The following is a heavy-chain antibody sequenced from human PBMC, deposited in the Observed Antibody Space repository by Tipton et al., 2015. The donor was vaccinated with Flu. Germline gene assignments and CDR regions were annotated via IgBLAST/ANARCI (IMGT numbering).Heavy chain of an antibody. CDR3: ARRPSGAVVAYYFDY. V-gene: IGHV4-38-2*02. Sequence: TLSLTCTVSGDSMRRDYFWGWIRQAPGKGLEWIGNIHYSGSPHYNPSLKSRVTISVDTSKNQFSLRVNSVTAADTAVYYCARRPSGAVVAYYFDYWGQGTLVTVSS. CDR1: GDSMRRDYF. CDR2: IHYSGSP. D-gene: IGHD2-15*01. J-gene: IGHJ4*02.